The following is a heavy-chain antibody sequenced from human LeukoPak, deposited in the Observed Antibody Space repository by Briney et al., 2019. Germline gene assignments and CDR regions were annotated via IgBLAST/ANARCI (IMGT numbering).Heavy chain of an antibody. D-gene: IGHD1-26*01. Sequence: ASVKVSCKVSGYTLTELSMHWVRQAPGKGLEWMGGFDPEDGETIYAQKFQGRVTITADESTSTAYMELSSLRSEDTAVYYCARGGYSGSYYKRNYYYMDVWGKGTTVTVSS. J-gene: IGHJ6*03. V-gene: IGHV1-24*01. CDR2: FDPEDGET. CDR1: GYTLTELS. CDR3: ARGGYSGSYYKRNYYYMDV.